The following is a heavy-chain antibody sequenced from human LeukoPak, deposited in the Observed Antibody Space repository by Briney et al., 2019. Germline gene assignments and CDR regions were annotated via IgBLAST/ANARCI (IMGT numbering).Heavy chain of an antibody. J-gene: IGHJ4*02. V-gene: IGHV3-64*04. D-gene: IGHD6-13*01. CDR3: AKVSAAGKTGFFDY. Sequence: GGSLRLSCSASGFTFSSYAMHWVRQAPGKGLEYVSAISSNGGSTYYADSVKGRFTISRDNSKNTLYLQMNSLRAEDTAVYYCAKVSAAGKTGFFDYWGQGTLVTVSS. CDR1: GFTFSSYA. CDR2: ISSNGGST.